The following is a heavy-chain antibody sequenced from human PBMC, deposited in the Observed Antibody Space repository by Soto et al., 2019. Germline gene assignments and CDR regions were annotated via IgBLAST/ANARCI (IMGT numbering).Heavy chain of an antibody. J-gene: IGHJ6*02. Sequence: SETLSLTCAVYGGSFSGYYWSWIRQPPGKGLEWIGEINHSGSTNYNPSPKSRVTISVDTSKNQFSLKLSSVTAADTAVYYCAREKTTTYYYYGMDVWGQGTTVTVSS. CDR3: AREKTTTYYYYGMDV. CDR1: GGSFSGYY. V-gene: IGHV4-34*01. CDR2: INHSGST. D-gene: IGHD4-17*01.